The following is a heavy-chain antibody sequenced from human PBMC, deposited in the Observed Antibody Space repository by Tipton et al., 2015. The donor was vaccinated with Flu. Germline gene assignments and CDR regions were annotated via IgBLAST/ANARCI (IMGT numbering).Heavy chain of an antibody. D-gene: IGHD4-11*01. CDR3: ARRDFSNYVSEPKNWFDF. J-gene: IGHJ3*01. Sequence: TLSLTCIVSGDSISSTIYYWGWIRQPPGKGLEWIGNICPGSPYYNPSLKSRVTISVARSKNQFSLRLTSVTAADTAVYFCARRDFSNYVSEPKNWFDFWGQGTVVTVSS. CDR2: ICPGSP. V-gene: IGHV4-39*07. CDR1: GDSISSTIYY.